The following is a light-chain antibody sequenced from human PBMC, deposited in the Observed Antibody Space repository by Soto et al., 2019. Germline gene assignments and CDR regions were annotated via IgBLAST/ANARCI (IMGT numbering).Light chain of an antibody. CDR1: QSLTSTY. CDR2: GAS. CDR3: QQYESSPPSYT. V-gene: IGKV3-20*01. Sequence: EIVLTQSPGTLSLSPGERATLSCWASQSLTSTYLVWYQQKPGQAPRLLIYGASTRATGIPDRFSGSGSGTDFPLTISRLEHEDFAVYYCQQYESSPPSYTFGQGTKLEIK. J-gene: IGKJ2*01.